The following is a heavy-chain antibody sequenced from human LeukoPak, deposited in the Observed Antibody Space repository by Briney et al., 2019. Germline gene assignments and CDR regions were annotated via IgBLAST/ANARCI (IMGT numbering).Heavy chain of an antibody. J-gene: IGHJ6*03. CDR1: GGSFSGYY. V-gene: IGHV4-34*01. CDR3: ARRFDCSSTSCYWADPYHYYYMDV. CDR2: INHSGST. D-gene: IGHD2-2*01. Sequence: SETLSLTCAVNGGSFSGYYWSWIRQPPGKGLEWIGEINHSGSTNYNPSLKSRVTISVDTSKNQFSLKLSSVTAADTAVYYCARRFDCSSTSCYWADPYHYYYMDVWGKGTTVTISS.